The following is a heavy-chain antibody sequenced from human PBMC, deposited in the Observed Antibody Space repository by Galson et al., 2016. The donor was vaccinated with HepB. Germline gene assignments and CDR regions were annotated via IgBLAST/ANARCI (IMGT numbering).Heavy chain of an antibody. V-gene: IGHV4-39*01. CDR3: ARLRPQQQLVSGLFDY. CDR1: SGSISSSTYY. Sequence: ETLSLTCTVSSGSISSSTYYWGWIRQPPGKGLEWIGSFFSGGNTYYNPSLKSRVTISVDTSKNQFSLRLSSVTAADTAVYYCARLRPQQQLVSGLFDYWGQGTLVTVSS. J-gene: IGHJ4*02. D-gene: IGHD6-13*01. CDR2: FFSGGNT.